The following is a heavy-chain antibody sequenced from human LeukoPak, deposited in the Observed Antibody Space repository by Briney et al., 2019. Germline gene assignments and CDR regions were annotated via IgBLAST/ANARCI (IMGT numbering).Heavy chain of an antibody. CDR1: GGSISGNH. CDR3: MRGRVAGAN. J-gene: IGHJ4*02. D-gene: IGHD6-19*01. CDR2: IYNSGDT. V-gene: IGHV4-59*01. Sequence: PSVTLSLTCTVSGGSISGNHWSWIRQPPGKGLEWIGYIYNSGDTNYNPSLKSRVTISVDTSKKQFFLKLSSVTAADTAVYYCMRGRVAGANWGQGTLVTVSS.